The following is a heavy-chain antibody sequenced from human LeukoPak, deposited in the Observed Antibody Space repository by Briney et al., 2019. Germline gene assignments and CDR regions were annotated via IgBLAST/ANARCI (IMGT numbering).Heavy chain of an antibody. V-gene: IGHV1-2*06. CDR1: GYTFTGYY. CDR3: ARLLRFSNWFDP. D-gene: IGHD3-3*01. J-gene: IGHJ5*02. CDR2: INPNSGGT. Sequence: ASVKVSCKASGYTFTGYYMHWVRQAPGQGLEWMGRINPNSGGTNYAQKFQGRVTMTRDTSISTAYMELSRLRSDDTAVYYCARLLRFSNWFDPWGQGTLVTVSP.